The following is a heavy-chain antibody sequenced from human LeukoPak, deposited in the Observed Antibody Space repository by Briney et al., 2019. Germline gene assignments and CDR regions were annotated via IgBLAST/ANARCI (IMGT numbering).Heavy chain of an antibody. CDR1: GGSLSSGGYY. J-gene: IGHJ4*02. CDR3: ATERTGYDFIF. CDR2: IYYSGST. Sequence: SETLSLTCTVSGGSLSSGGYYWRWLRQHPGTGLEWIGYIYYSGSTYYNPSLKSRVTISVDTSKNQFSLKLSSVTAADTAVYYCATERTGYDFIFWGQGTLVTVSS. V-gene: IGHV4-31*03. D-gene: IGHD5-12*01.